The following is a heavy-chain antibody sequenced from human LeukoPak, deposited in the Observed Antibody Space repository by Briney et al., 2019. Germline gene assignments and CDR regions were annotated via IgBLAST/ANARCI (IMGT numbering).Heavy chain of an antibody. CDR2: ISSNGGST. Sequence: GGSLRLSCAASGFTFSSHAMHWVRQAPGKGLEYASRISSNGGSTYYANSVKGRFTISRDNSKNTMYLQMGSLRAEDMAVYYCARDRSRSGYLSFDFWGQGTLVTVSS. V-gene: IGHV3-64*01. J-gene: IGHJ4*02. D-gene: IGHD3-22*01. CDR3: ARDRSRSGYLSFDF. CDR1: GFTFSSHA.